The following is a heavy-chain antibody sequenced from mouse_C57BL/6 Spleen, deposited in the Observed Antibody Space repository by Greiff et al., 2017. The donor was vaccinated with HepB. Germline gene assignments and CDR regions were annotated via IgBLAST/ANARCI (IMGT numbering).Heavy chain of an antibody. Sequence: QVQLQQSGTELVKPGASVKLSCKASGYTFTSYWMHWVKQRPGQGLEWIGNINPSNGGTNYNEKFKSKATLTVDKSSSTAYMQLSSLTSEDSAVYDCARNLWDYAMDYWGQGTSVTVSS. CDR1: GYTFTSYW. V-gene: IGHV1-53*01. CDR2: INPSNGGT. CDR3: ARNLWDYAMDY. J-gene: IGHJ4*01.